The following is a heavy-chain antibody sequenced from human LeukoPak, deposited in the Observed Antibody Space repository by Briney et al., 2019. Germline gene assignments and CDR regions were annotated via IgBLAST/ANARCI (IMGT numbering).Heavy chain of an antibody. CDR1: GYTLTELS. D-gene: IGHD2-15*01. J-gene: IGHJ4*02. V-gene: IGHV1-24*01. CDR3: ATDMVGYCSGDRCYSEAY. Sequence: ASVKVSCKVSGYTLTELSMHWVRQAPGKGLEWMGGFDPEGGETIYAQKFQGRVTMTEETATDTAYMELSSLRSEDTAVYYCATDMVGYCSGDRCYSEAYWGQGTLVTVSS. CDR2: FDPEGGET.